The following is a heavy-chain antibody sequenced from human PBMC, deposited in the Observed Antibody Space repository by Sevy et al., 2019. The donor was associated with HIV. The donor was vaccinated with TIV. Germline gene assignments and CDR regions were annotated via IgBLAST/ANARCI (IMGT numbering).Heavy chain of an antibody. V-gene: IGHV3-30-3*01. Sequence: GGSLRLSCAASGFTFSSYAMHWVRQAPGKGLEWVAVISYDGSNKYYADSVKGRFTISRDNSKNTLYLQMNSLRAEDTALYYCSRSRITMVRGVENYYYGMDVWGQGTTVTVSS. D-gene: IGHD3-10*01. CDR3: SRSRITMVRGVENYYYGMDV. CDR1: GFTFSSYA. CDR2: ISYDGSNK. J-gene: IGHJ6*02.